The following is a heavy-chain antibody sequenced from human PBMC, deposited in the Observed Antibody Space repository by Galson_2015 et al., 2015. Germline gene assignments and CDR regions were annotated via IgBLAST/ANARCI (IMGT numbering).Heavy chain of an antibody. Sequence: SGAEVKKPGESLTISCKASGYSFNSYWIDWVRQMPGKGLEWMGTIYPGDSDIRYSPAFQGQVSISADKSISNAYLQWSSLKASDTAMYYCARQGIGYGSPYYYMDVRGKGTTVTVSS. CDR2: IYPGDSDI. V-gene: IGHV5-51*01. J-gene: IGHJ6*03. CDR3: ARQGIGYGSPYYYMDV. CDR1: GYSFNSYW. D-gene: IGHD2-15*01.